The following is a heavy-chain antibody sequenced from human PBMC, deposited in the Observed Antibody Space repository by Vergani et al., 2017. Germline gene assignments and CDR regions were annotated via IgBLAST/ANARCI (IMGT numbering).Heavy chain of an antibody. CDR3: ARSRIYYGARSPDY. J-gene: IGHJ4*02. V-gene: IGHV4-59*02. CDR1: GTSVNSYY. D-gene: IGHD4/OR15-4a*01. CDR2: VSFRGDT. Sequence: QVKLQESGPGLVKPSETLSLICTVSGTSVNSYYWSWIRQPPGKGLEWMGYVSFRGDTLYDPSFKGRMTISLNTSSNQFSLYLTSVTAADTAVYYCARSRIYYGARSPDYWGQGTLVTVSS.